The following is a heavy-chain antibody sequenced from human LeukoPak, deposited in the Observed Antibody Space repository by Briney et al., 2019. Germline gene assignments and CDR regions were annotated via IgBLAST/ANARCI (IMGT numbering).Heavy chain of an antibody. CDR1: GGSISDYY. D-gene: IGHD2-21*02. V-gene: IGHV4-59*01. CDR3: ARLSRPVTNYYMDV. Sequence: SETLSLTCTVSGGSISDYYWSWIRQPPGKGLERIGYIYRSGSINYNPSLKSRLTMSVDTSKNQFSLQLSSVTAADTAVYYCARLSRPVTNYYMDVWGKGATVTVSS. J-gene: IGHJ6*03. CDR2: IYRSGSI.